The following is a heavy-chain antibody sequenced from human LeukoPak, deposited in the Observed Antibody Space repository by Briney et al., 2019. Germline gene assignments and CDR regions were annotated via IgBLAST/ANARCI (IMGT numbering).Heavy chain of an antibody. J-gene: IGHJ4*02. Sequence: GASVKVSCKASGYTFTSYYMHWVRQAPGQGLEWMGIINPSGGSTSYAQKFQGRVTMTRDTSTSTVYMELSSLRSEDTAVYYCASSIVDVDTAMVTDYWGQGTLVTVSS. CDR2: INPSGGST. V-gene: IGHV1-46*01. CDR3: ASSIVDVDTAMVTDY. D-gene: IGHD5-18*01. CDR1: GYTFTSYY.